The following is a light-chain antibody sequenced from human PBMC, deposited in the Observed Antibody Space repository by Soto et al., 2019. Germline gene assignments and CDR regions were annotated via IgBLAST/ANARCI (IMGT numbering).Light chain of an antibody. Sequence: QSALTQPASVSGSPGQSITISCTGTSSDVGYYNLVSWYQQRPGKAPKLIIYEVSKRPSGFSNRFSGSKSGNTASLTISGLQAEDEADYYCCSYAGSNTHYVFGTGTKVTVL. V-gene: IGLV2-23*02. CDR3: CSYAGSNTHYV. CDR1: SSDVGYYNL. CDR2: EVS. J-gene: IGLJ1*01.